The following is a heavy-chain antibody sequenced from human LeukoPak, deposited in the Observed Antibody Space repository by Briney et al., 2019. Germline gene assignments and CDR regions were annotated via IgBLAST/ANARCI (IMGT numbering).Heavy chain of an antibody. J-gene: IGHJ5*02. CDR3: AKDHVVVTAILGP. CDR1: GFTFSSYA. CDR2: ISGSGGST. D-gene: IGHD2-21*02. Sequence: GGSLRLSCAASGFTFSSYAMSRVRQAPGKGLEWVSAISGSGGSTYYADSMKGRFTISGDNSKNTLYLQMNSLRAEDTAVYYCAKDHVVVTAILGPWGQGTLVTVSS. V-gene: IGHV3-23*01.